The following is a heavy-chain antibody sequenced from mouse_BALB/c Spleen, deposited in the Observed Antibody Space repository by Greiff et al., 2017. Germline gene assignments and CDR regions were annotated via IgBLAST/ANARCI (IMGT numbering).Heavy chain of an antibody. CDR1: GFSLTSYG. D-gene: IGHD1-1*01. Sequence: VQGVESGPGLVAPSQSLSITCTVSGFSLTSYGVHWVRQPPGKGLEWLGVIWAGGSTNYNSALMSRLSISKDNSKSQVFLKMNSLQTDDTAMYYCARGLYYGSSLYYFDYWGQGTTLTVSS. CDR3: ARGLYYGSSLYYFDY. CDR2: IWAGGST. J-gene: IGHJ2*01. V-gene: IGHV2-9*02.